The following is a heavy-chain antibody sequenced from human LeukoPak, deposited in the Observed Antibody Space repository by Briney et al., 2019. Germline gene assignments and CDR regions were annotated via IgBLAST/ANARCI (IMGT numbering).Heavy chain of an antibody. J-gene: IGHJ3*02. CDR3: ARLTTDYVWGSYRSGDDAFDI. Sequence: PSETLSLTCTVSGGSVTTSYWSWIRQSAGEGLEWIGRVYISGDTKYNPSLKSRVIMSLDASKNQFSLSLRSVTAADTAVYYCARLTTDYVWGSYRSGDDAFDIWGQGTMVTVSS. CDR1: GGSVTTSY. CDR2: VYISGDT. V-gene: IGHV4-4*07. D-gene: IGHD3-16*02.